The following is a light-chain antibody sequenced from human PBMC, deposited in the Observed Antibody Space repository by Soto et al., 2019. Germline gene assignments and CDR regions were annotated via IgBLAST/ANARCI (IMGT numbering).Light chain of an antibody. CDR2: EVN. J-gene: IGLJ2*01. CDR1: RSDVGGYNY. CDR3: SSYAVNNNLGL. Sequence: QSALTQPPSASGSPGQSVTISCTGTRSDVGGYNYVSWYQQFPGKAPKLMIYEVNKRPSGVPDRCSGSKSGNTASLTVSGLQAEDEADYYCSSYAVNNNLGLLGGVTKLTVL. V-gene: IGLV2-8*01.